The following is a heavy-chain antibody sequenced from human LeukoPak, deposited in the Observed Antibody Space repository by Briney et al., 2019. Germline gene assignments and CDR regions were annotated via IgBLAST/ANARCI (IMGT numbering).Heavy chain of an antibody. CDR2: IYTSGST. V-gene: IGHV4-61*02. CDR3: ARDGLRFYGSDAFDI. Sequence: PSETLSLTCTVSGGSISSGSYYWSWIRQPAGKGLEWIGRIYTSGSTNYNPSLKSRVTISVDTSKNQFSLKLSSVTAADTAVYYCARDGLRFYGSDAFDIWGQGTMVTVSS. CDR1: GGSISSGSYY. J-gene: IGHJ3*02. D-gene: IGHD2/OR15-2a*01.